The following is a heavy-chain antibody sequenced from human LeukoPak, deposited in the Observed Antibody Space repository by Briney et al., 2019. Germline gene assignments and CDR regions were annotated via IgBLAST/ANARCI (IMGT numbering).Heavy chain of an antibody. Sequence: ASVKVSCKASGYTFTGYYMHWVRQAPGQGLEWMGWINPNSGGTNFAQKFQGRVTMTRDTSISTAYMELSRLRSDDTAVYYCATFSSAWDAFDFWGQGTIVTVSS. V-gene: IGHV1-2*02. J-gene: IGHJ3*01. CDR3: ATFSSAWDAFDF. CDR2: INPNSGGT. CDR1: GYTFTGYY. D-gene: IGHD6-19*01.